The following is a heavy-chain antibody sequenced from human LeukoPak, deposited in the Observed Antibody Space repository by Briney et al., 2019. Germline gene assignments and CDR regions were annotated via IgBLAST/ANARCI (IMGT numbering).Heavy chain of an antibody. CDR2: ISGSGGST. D-gene: IGHD3-10*01. CDR1: RFTFSSYA. Sequence: GGSLRLSCAASRFTFSSYAMSWVRQAPGKGLEWVSAISGSGGSTYYADSVKGRFTISRDNSKNTLYLQMNGLRAEDTAVYYCAKSGFGELWDYWGQGTLVIVSS. V-gene: IGHV3-23*01. J-gene: IGHJ4*02. CDR3: AKSGFGELWDY.